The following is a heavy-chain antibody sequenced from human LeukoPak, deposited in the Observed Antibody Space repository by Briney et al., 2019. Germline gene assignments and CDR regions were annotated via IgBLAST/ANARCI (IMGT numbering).Heavy chain of an antibody. CDR3: ARDSSGWYVRNDAFDI. CDR2: ISTYNGNT. Sequence: GASVKVSCKASGYTFTSYGISWVRQAPGQGLEWMGWISTYNGNTNYGQKLQGRVTMTTDTSTSTAYMELRSLRSDDTAVYYCARDSSGWYVRNDAFDIWGQGTMVTVSS. V-gene: IGHV1-18*01. CDR1: GYTFTSYG. J-gene: IGHJ3*02. D-gene: IGHD6-19*01.